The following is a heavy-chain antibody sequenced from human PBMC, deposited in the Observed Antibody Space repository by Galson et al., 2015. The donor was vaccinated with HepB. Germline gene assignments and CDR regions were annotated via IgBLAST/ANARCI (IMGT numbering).Heavy chain of an antibody. J-gene: IGHJ4*02. Sequence: SLRLSCAASGFTFSSYAMHWVRQAPGKGLEWVAVISYDGSNKYYADSVKGRFAISRDNSKNTLYLQMDSLRAEDTAVYYCARSTGYSSSWYGPYFDCWGQGTLVTVSS. CDR2: ISYDGSNK. V-gene: IGHV3-30*09. D-gene: IGHD6-13*01. CDR1: GFTFSSYA. CDR3: ARSTGYSSSWYGPYFDC.